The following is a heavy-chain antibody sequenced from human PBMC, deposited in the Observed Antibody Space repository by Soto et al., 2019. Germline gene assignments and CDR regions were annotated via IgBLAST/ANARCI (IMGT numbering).Heavy chain of an antibody. Sequence: TLSLTCTVSGGSISSGGYYWSWIRQHPGKGLDWIGYIYYSGSTYYNPSLKSRVTISVDTSKNQFSLKLSSVTAADTAVYYCARGGGCSSTSCYLYPFYYYYGMDVWGQGTTVTVSS. CDR3: ARGGGCSSTSCYLYPFYYYYGMDV. CDR2: IYYSGST. V-gene: IGHV4-31*03. D-gene: IGHD2-2*01. J-gene: IGHJ6*02. CDR1: GGSISSGGYY.